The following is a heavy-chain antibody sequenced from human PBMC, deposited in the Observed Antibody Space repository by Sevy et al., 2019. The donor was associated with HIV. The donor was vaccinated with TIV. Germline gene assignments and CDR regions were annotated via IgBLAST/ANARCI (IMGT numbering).Heavy chain of an antibody. V-gene: IGHV3-49*03. CDR2: ITRNSYEAYGGTT. Sequence: GGSLRLSCTTSGFTFEDYALSWFRQAPGKGLEWVAFITRNSYEAYGGTTDYAASVKGRFIISRDDSKSIAYPQMNSLKTEDTAVYYCTRGLATADTPEYYFDYWGQGTLVTVSS. CDR1: GFTFEDYA. J-gene: IGHJ4*02. CDR3: TRGLATADTPEYYFDY. D-gene: IGHD5-12*01.